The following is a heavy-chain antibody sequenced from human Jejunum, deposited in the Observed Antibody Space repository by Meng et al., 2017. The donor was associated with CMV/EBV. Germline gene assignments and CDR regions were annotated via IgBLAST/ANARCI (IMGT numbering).Heavy chain of an antibody. CDR2: SNYDGTVT. CDR1: YG. J-gene: IGHJ3*02. Sequence: YGMPWLRQSPGKGLVWVSRSNYDGTVTNYADSVKGRFTISRDNGRNTLYLQMDSLRAEDTAVYYCARGAYYSDSPDYQNPDAFDIWGQGTMVTVSS. V-gene: IGHV3-74*01. D-gene: IGHD3-22*01. CDR3: ARGAYYSDSPDYQNPDAFDI.